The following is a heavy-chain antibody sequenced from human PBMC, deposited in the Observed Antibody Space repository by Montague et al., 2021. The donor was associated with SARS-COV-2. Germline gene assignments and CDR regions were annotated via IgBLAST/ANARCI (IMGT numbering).Heavy chain of an antibody. Sequence: SLRLSCAASGFTFSSYAMHWVRQAPGKGLEWVTVISYDGSNKYYADSVKGRFTISRDNSKNTLYLQMNSLRAEDTAVYYCAIGGSGSYYFFDYWGQGTLVTVSS. CDR3: AIGGSGSYYFFDY. D-gene: IGHD1-26*01. J-gene: IGHJ4*02. CDR1: GFTFSSYA. V-gene: IGHV3-30-3*01. CDR2: ISYDGSNK.